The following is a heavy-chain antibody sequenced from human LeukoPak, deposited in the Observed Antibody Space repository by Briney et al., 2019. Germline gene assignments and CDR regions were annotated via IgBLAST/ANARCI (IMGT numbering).Heavy chain of an antibody. CDR1: GFTFSSYA. CDR2: ISGSGGST. Sequence: GGSLRLSCAASGFTFSSYAMSWVRQAPGKGLEWVSAISGSGGSTYYADSVKGRFTISRDNSKNTLYLQMNSLRAEDTAVYYCAREDRYSSPYYYYYYMDVWGKGTTVTISS. V-gene: IGHV3-23*01. D-gene: IGHD6-13*01. CDR3: AREDRYSSPYYYYYYMDV. J-gene: IGHJ6*03.